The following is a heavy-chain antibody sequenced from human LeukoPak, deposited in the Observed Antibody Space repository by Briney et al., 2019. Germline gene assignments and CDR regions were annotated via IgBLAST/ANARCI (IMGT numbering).Heavy chain of an antibody. V-gene: IGHV1-18*01. CDR1: GYTFTSYG. J-gene: IGHJ4*02. CDR3: PSSRRYSSGWYGNY. CDR2: ISAYNGNT. D-gene: IGHD6-19*01. Sequence: ASVKVSCKASGYTFTSYGISWVRQAPGQGLEWMGWISAYNGNTNYAQKLQGRVTMTTDTSTSTAYMELRSLRSDDTAVYYCPSSRRYSSGWYGNYWGQGALVTVSS.